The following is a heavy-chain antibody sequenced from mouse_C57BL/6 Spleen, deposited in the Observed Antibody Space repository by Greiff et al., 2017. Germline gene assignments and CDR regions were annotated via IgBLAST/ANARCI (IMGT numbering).Heavy chain of an antibody. J-gene: IGHJ4*01. Sequence: VQLQQSGPELVKPGASVKISCKASGYAFSSSWLNWVKQRPGQGLEWIGRLYPGDGDTNYNGKFKGKATLTADKSSSTAYMQLSSLTSEDSEVYFSARGATVAAPMDYWGQGTSVTVSS. CDR2: LYPGDGDT. D-gene: IGHD1-1*01. CDR1: GYAFSSSW. CDR3: ARGATVAAPMDY. V-gene: IGHV1-82*01.